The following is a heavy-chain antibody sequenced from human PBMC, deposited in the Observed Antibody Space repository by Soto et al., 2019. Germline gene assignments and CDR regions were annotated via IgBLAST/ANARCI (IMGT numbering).Heavy chain of an antibody. CDR2: IYYSGST. CDR1: GGSISSGGYY. J-gene: IGHJ5*02. CDR3: ARDGCSSTSCNSWCDP. V-gene: IGHV4-31*03. D-gene: IGHD2-2*02. Sequence: QVQLQESGPGLVKPSQTLSLTCTVSGGSISSGGYYWSWIRQHPGKGLEWIGYIYYSGSTYYNPSLKSRVTISVDTSTNQFSLKRSSVTAADTAVYYCARDGCSSTSCNSWCDPGGQGTLVTVSS.